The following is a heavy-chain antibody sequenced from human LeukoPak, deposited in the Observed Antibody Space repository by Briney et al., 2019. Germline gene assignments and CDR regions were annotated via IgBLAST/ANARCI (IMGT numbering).Heavy chain of an antibody. Sequence: PGGSLRLSCAASGFTFSSYGMHWVRQAPGKGLEWVAFIRYDGSNKYYADSVKGRFTISRDNSKNTLYLQMNSLRAEDTAVYYCARQGYYDILTGYSQRKDFDYWGQGTLVTVSS. CDR1: GFTFSSYG. D-gene: IGHD3-9*01. J-gene: IGHJ4*02. V-gene: IGHV3-30*02. CDR2: IRYDGSNK. CDR3: ARQGYYDILTGYSQRKDFDY.